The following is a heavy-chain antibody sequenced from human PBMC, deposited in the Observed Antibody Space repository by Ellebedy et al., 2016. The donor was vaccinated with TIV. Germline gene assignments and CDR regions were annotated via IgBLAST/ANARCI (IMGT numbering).Heavy chain of an antibody. Sequence: PGGSLRLSCAASGFTFSNYDMSWVRLAPGKGLEWVSRISARGDAAYYADSVKGRFTVSRDNVKNTLHLHMSSLRAEDAAVYYCAKKGLVWGQGVNNAFDVWGLGTMITVSS. V-gene: IGHV3-23*01. CDR2: ISARGDAA. J-gene: IGHJ3*01. D-gene: IGHD3-16*01. CDR3: AKKGLVWGQGVNNAFDV. CDR1: GFTFSNYD.